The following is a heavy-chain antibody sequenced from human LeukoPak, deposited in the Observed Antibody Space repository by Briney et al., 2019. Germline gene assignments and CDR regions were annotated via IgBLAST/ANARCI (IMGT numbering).Heavy chain of an antibody. J-gene: IGHJ4*02. CDR3: ARDGGYYDSSGYYQAPFDY. CDR2: ISSSGSTK. V-gene: IGHV3-48*03. D-gene: IGHD3-22*01. Sequence: QPGGSLILSCAASGFTFSNYEMNWVRQAPGKGLEWVSYISSSGSTKYYADSVKGRFTISRDNAKNSLYLQMNSLRAEDTAVYYCARDGGYYDSSGYYQAPFDYWGQGTLVTVSS. CDR1: GFTFSNYE.